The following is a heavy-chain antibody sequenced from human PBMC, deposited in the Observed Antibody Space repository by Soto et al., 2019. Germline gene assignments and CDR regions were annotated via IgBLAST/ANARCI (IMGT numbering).Heavy chain of an antibody. V-gene: IGHV1-3*01. CDR1: GYTFTSYA. D-gene: IGHD1-26*01. Sequence: ASVKVSCKASGYTFTSYAMHWVRQAPGQRLEWMGWINAGNGNTKYSQKFQGRVTITRDTSASTAYMELSSLRSEDTAVYYCARDFTLRANSGLDYWGQGTLVTVSS. CDR2: INAGNGNT. J-gene: IGHJ4*02. CDR3: ARDFTLRANSGLDY.